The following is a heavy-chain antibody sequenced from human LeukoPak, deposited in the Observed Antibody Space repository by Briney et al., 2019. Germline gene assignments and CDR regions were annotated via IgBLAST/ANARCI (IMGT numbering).Heavy chain of an antibody. CDR2: VKQDESEK. J-gene: IGHJ3*02. V-gene: IGHV3-7*01. CDR1: GFTFSNYW. Sequence: GGSLRLSCAGSGFTFSNYWMTWVRQAPGKGLEWVANVKQDESEKHYVDSVKGRFTISRDNAKSPLYLRMDSLRVEDTAVYYCARDRDYHDDRTDYYYDAFDIWGQGTTVTVSS. CDR3: ARDRDYHDDRTDYYYDAFDI. D-gene: IGHD3-22*01.